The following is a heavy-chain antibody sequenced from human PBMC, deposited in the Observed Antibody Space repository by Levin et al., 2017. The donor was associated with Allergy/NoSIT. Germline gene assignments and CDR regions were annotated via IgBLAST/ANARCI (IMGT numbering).Heavy chain of an antibody. CDR2: IITNSGTT. CDR1: GGIFSGFI. J-gene: IGHJ4*02. D-gene: IGHD2/OR15-2a*01. V-gene: IGHV1-69*06. Sequence: GASVKVSCKATGGIFSGFIISWVRQAPGQGPEWMGGIITNSGTTKYAEKFQGRVTITADTSTRTAYLDLSSLRGDDTAVYYCARNSRAGRGPALYWGQGTLITVSS. CDR3: ARNSRAGRGPALY.